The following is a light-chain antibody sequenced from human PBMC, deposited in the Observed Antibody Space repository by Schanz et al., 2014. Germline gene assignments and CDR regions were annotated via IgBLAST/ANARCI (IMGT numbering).Light chain of an antibody. Sequence: EIVLTQSPGTLSLSPGERVALSCRASQTIRTNFLAWYQQKPGQAPRLLIFDASNRATGVPARFSGSGSGTDFTLTISSLEPEDFAVYYCQQRSNLITFGQGTRLEIK. CDR3: QQRSNLIT. CDR1: QTIRTNF. J-gene: IGKJ5*01. CDR2: DAS. V-gene: IGKV3-11*01.